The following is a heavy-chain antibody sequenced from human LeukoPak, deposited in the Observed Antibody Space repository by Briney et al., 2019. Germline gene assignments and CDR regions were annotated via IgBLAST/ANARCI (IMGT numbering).Heavy chain of an antibody. J-gene: IGHJ1*01. CDR1: GYTFTGYY. Sequence: ASVKVSCKASGYTFTGYYMHWVRQAPGQGLEWMGWINPNSGGTNYAQKFQGRVTMTRDTSISTAYMELSRLRSDDTAVYYCARITLVGGHRRRYFQHWGQGTLVTVSS. V-gene: IGHV1-2*02. CDR2: INPNSGGT. D-gene: IGHD2-8*02. CDR3: ARITLVGGHRRRYFQH.